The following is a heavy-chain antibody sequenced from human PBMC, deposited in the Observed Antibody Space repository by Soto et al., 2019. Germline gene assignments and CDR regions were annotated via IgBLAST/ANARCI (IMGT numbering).Heavy chain of an antibody. Sequence: GESLKISCKGSGYSFTSYWIGWVRQMPGKGLEWMGIIYPGDSDTRYSPSFQGQVTISADKSISTAYLQWSSLKASDTAMYYCARHVNTVTTEAYYYYGMDVWGQGTTVTVSS. D-gene: IGHD4-4*01. J-gene: IGHJ6*02. V-gene: IGHV5-51*01. CDR1: GYSFTSYW. CDR2: IYPGDSDT. CDR3: ARHVNTVTTEAYYYYGMDV.